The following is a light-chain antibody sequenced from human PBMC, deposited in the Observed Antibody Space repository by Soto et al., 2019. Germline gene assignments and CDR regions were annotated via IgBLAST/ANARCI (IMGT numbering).Light chain of an antibody. CDR3: QQRSNWPPSIT. Sequence: EIVLTQSPGTLSLSPGERATLSCRASQSVSSYLAWYQQKPGQAPRLLIYDASNRATGIPARFSGSGSGTDFTLTISSLEPEEFAVYYGQQRSNWPPSITFGQGTRLEIK. J-gene: IGKJ5*01. CDR1: QSVSSY. V-gene: IGKV3-11*01. CDR2: DAS.